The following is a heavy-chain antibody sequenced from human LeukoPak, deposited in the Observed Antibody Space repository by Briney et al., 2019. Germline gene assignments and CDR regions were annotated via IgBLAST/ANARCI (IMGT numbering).Heavy chain of an antibody. J-gene: IGHJ3*02. D-gene: IGHD1-26*01. CDR1: GGSVSSYY. CDR3: VRDWEGFNFDI. CDR2: IHNSGST. V-gene: IGHV4-59*02. Sequence: SETLSLTCTVSGGSVSSYYWSWIRQPPGEGREWIAYIHNSGSTNYNPSLKSRATIAVDTSKNQFSLKLSSVTAADTAMYYCVRDWEGFNFDIWGQGTVVTVSS.